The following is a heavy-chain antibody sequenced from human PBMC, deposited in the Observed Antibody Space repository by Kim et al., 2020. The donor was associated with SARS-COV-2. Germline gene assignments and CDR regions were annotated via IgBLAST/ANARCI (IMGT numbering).Heavy chain of an antibody. V-gene: IGHV4-59*01. Sequence: SETLSLTCTVSGGSISSYYWSWIRQPPGKGLEWIGYIYYSGSTNYNPSLKSRVTISVDTSKNQFSLKLSSVTAADTAVYYCARGRLGHSSGYYEGWFDPWGQGTLVTVSS. CDR1: GGSISSYY. CDR2: IYYSGST. J-gene: IGHJ5*02. CDR3: ARGRLGHSSGYYEGWFDP. D-gene: IGHD3-22*01.